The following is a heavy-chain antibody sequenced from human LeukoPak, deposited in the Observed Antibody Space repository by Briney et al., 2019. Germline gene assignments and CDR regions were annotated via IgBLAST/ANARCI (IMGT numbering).Heavy chain of an antibody. CDR2: ISSSSSTI. CDR1: GFTFSSYS. V-gene: IGHV3-48*01. CDR3: ARGNYDFWSGYLDLDY. Sequence: PWGSLRLSCAASGFTFSSYSMNWVRQAPGKGLEWVSYISSSSSTIYYADSVKGRFTISRDNAKNSLYLQMNSLRAEDTAVYYCARGNYDFWSGYLDLDYWGQGTLVTVSS. D-gene: IGHD3-3*01. J-gene: IGHJ4*02.